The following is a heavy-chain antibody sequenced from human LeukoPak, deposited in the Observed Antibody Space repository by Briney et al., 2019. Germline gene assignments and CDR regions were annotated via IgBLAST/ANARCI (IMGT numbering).Heavy chain of an antibody. V-gene: IGHV3-21*01. J-gene: IGHJ4*02. CDR3: ARGYTAIDY. D-gene: IGHD5-18*01. CDR2: ISSSSNYV. CDR1: GFMFSSYN. Sequence: GGSLRLSCAASGFMFSSYNMNWVRQAPGKGLEWVSSISSSSNYVYYADSVKGRFTISRDNAENSLYLQMTSLRAEDTAVYYCARGYTAIDYWGQGTLVTVSS.